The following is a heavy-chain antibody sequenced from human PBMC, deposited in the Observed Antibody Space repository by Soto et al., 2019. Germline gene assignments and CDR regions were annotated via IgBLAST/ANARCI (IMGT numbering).Heavy chain of an antibody. D-gene: IGHD2-2*01. CDR3: ARGRLSTALDY. CDR2: VNPNTGNT. J-gene: IGHJ4*02. Sequence: QVQLVQSGAEVKKPGASVKVSCKASGYTFTSYDISWVRQATGQGLEWMGWVNPNTGNTGYVQKFKGSVIMTANISTSTAYIEVSSLRFDDTAVYYCARGRLSTALDYWGQGTLATVSS. CDR1: GYTFTSYD. V-gene: IGHV1-8*01.